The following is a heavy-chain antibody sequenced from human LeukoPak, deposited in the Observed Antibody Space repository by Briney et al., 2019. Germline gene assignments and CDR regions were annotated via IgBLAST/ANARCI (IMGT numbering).Heavy chain of an antibody. J-gene: IGHJ4*02. D-gene: IGHD3-22*01. Sequence: GASVKVSCKASGYTFTGYYMHWVRQAPGQGLEWMGWINPNSGGTNYAQKFQGRVTMTRDTSISTAYMELSRLRSHDTAVYYCARDLFYYDSSGYYYTLDYWGQGTLVTVSS. CDR1: GYTFTGYY. CDR3: ARDLFYYDSSGYYYTLDY. CDR2: INPNSGGT. V-gene: IGHV1-2*02.